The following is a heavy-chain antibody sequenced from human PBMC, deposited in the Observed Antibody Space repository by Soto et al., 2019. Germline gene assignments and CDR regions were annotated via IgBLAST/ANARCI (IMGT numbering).Heavy chain of an antibody. CDR3: AKDRPPYGGNSDFDY. J-gene: IGHJ4*02. CDR2: ISGSGGST. D-gene: IGHD4-17*01. CDR1: GFTFISYA. Sequence: GGSLRLSCAASGFTFISYAMSWVLQAPWKGLEWVSAISGSGGSTYYADSVKGRFTISRDNSKNTLYLQMNSLRAEDTAVYYCAKDRPPYGGNSDFDYWGQGTLVTVSS. V-gene: IGHV3-23*01.